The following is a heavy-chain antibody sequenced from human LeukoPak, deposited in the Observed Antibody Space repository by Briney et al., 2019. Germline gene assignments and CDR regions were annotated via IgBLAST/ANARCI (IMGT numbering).Heavy chain of an antibody. J-gene: IGHJ4*02. Sequence: GAPLKISFKGSGSRFTSYWIGWVRQIPGKGLEWMGIIYPGDSDTRYSPSFQGQVTISADKSITTAYLQWSSLKASDTTMYDCARRGYGDYYFDYWGQGTLVTVSS. D-gene: IGHD4-17*01. CDR2: IYPGDSDT. CDR3: ARRGYGDYYFDY. V-gene: IGHV5-51*01. CDR1: GSRFTSYW.